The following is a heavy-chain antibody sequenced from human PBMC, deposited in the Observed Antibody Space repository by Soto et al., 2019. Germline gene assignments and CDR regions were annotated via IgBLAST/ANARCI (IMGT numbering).Heavy chain of an antibody. CDR2: ISVSGGSR. Sequence: PGGSLRPSCAASGFTFSTYAMSWVRQTPGKGPEWVSGISVSGGSRYYADSVKGRFTISRDTSKNTLYLQMNSLRAEDTALYYCATDLPGGEDDHYGMDVWGQGTTVTVSS. CDR3: ATDLPGGEDDHYGMDV. V-gene: IGHV3-23*01. J-gene: IGHJ6*02. D-gene: IGHD2-21*01. CDR1: GFTFSTYA.